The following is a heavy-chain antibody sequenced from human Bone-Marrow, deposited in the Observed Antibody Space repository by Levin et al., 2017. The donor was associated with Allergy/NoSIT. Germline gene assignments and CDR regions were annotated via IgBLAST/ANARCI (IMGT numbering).Heavy chain of an antibody. Sequence: GESLKISCAASGFTFSSYAMHWVRQAPGKGLEWVAVISYDGSNKYYADSVKGRFTISRDNSKNTLYLQMNSLRAEDTAVYYCARDSIGESGAYYDSSGYYYRPSGQDYWGQGTLVTVSS. D-gene: IGHD3-22*01. V-gene: IGHV3-30-3*01. J-gene: IGHJ4*02. CDR2: ISYDGSNK. CDR1: GFTFSSYA. CDR3: ARDSIGESGAYYDSSGYYYRPSGQDY.